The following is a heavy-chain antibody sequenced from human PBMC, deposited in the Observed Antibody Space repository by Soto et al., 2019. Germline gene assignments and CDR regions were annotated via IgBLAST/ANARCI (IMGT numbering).Heavy chain of an antibody. J-gene: IGHJ4*02. CDR2: IIPIFGTA. D-gene: IGHD3-22*01. V-gene: IGHV1-69*01. CDR3: AVTMIVVAKGGFDY. Sequence: QVQLVQSGAEVKKPGSSVKVSCKASGGTFSSYAISWVRQAPGQGLEWMGGIIPIFGTANYAQKFQSRVTITADESTSTAYMELSSRRPEYTAVYYCAVTMIVVAKGGFDYWGQGTLVTVSS. CDR1: GGTFSSYA.